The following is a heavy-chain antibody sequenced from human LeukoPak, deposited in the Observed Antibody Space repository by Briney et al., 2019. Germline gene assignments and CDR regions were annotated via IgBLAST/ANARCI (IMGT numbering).Heavy chain of an antibody. CDR2: ISTSGST. Sequence: SETLSLTCTVSGGSISSYYWSWIRQPAGKGLESIGHISTSGSTNYNPSLKSRVTMSVDTSKNQFSLKLSSVTAADTAVYYCARGDYYGSPKVVAAWGQGTLVTVSS. CDR1: GGSISSYY. V-gene: IGHV4-4*07. J-gene: IGHJ5*02. CDR3: ARGDYYGSPKVVAA. D-gene: IGHD3-10*01.